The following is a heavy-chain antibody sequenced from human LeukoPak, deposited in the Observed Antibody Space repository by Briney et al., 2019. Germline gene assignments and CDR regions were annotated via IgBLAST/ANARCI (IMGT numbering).Heavy chain of an antibody. D-gene: IGHD3-10*01. CDR2: IYSGGST. J-gene: IGHJ4*02. CDR3: ARGLFRGVKVFVNY. Sequence: PGGSLRLSCAASGFTVSSNYMSSVRQAPGQGLEWVSAIYSGGSTYYADSVKGRFTISRDISKNTVYLQMNSLRSDDTAVYYCARGLFRGVKVFVNYWGQGTLVTVSS. CDR1: GFTVSSNY. V-gene: IGHV3-53*05.